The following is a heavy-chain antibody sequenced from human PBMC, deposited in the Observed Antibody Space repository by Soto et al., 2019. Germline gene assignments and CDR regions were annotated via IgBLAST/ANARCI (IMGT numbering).Heavy chain of an antibody. CDR2: IYYSGST. Sequence: PSETLSLTCTVSGGSISRYYWSWIRQPPGKGLEWIGYIYYSGSTNYNPSLKSRVTISVDTSKNQFSLKLSSVTAADTAVYYCARSSSGWYVYYLDYWGQGTLVTVSS. CDR3: ARSSSGWYVYYLDY. D-gene: IGHD6-19*01. V-gene: IGHV4-59*01. CDR1: GGSISRYY. J-gene: IGHJ4*02.